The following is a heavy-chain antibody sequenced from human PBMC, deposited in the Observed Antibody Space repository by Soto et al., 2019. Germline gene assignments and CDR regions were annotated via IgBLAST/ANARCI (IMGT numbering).Heavy chain of an antibody. CDR1: GFPFSTYI. CDR3: ARAPQLVAPAATGFDS. Sequence: GGSLRRSWAASGFPFSTYIMSWVRQAPGKGLEWISYISASTLTIFYADSVKGRFTISRDTAQNSLYLQMNSLRDEDTAVYYCARAPQLVAPAATGFDSWGQGTLVTVSS. D-gene: IGHD2-2*01. V-gene: IGHV3-48*02. CDR2: ISASTLTI. J-gene: IGHJ4*02.